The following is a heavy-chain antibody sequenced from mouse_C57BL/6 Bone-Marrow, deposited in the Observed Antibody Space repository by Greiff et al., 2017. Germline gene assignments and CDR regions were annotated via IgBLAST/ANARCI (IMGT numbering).Heavy chain of an antibody. V-gene: IGHV14-3*01. CDR1: GFNIKNTY. Sequence: EVQRVESVAELVRPGASVKLSCTASGFNIKNTYMHWVKQRPEQGLEWIGRIDPANGNTKYAPKFQGKATITADTSSNTAYLQLSSLTSEDTAIYYCASRDYGYDRYFDVWGTGTTVTVSS. CDR3: ASRDYGYDRYFDV. CDR2: IDPANGNT. D-gene: IGHD2-2*01. J-gene: IGHJ1*03.